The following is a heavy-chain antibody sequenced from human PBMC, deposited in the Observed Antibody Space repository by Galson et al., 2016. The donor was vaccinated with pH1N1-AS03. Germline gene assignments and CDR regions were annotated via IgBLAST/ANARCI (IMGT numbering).Heavy chain of an antibody. CDR3: ASVLLAYCSSTSCFRFDP. D-gene: IGHD2-2*01. Sequence: TLSLTCTVSGGSISSGNYFWNWIRQHPGKGLEWIGLIYDSGNTFYNPSLKSRVSISVDTSKNQFPLKLNSVTAADTAVYYCASVLLAYCSSTSCFRFDPWGQGTLVTVSS. CDR1: GGSISSGNYF. V-gene: IGHV4-31*03. CDR2: IYDSGNT. J-gene: IGHJ5*02.